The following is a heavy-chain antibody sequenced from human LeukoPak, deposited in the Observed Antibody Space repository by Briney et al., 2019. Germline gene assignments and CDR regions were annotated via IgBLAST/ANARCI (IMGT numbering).Heavy chain of an antibody. CDR1: GFTFGSLA. CDR3: ARDGSWGDYQFYFYMDV. Sequence: GGSLRLSCEASGFTFGSLAMSWVRQAPGKGLEWLSGISASGHYICYADSVKGRFTISRDNAKNTLYIEMNSLRAEDTAVYYCARDGSWGDYQFYFYMDVWGKGTTVTVSS. V-gene: IGHV3-23*01. CDR2: ISASGHYI. J-gene: IGHJ6*03. D-gene: IGHD2-2*01.